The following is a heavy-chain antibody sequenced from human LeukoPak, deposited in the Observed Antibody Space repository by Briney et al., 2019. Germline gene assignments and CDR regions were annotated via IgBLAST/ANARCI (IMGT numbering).Heavy chain of an antibody. J-gene: IGHJ4*02. D-gene: IGHD5-24*01. Sequence: SETLSLTCTVSGGSISSYYWSWIRQPPGKGLEWIAYMYYSGSTNYNPSLKSRVTISVDTSKNQFSLKLSSVTAADTAVYYCARDDGYNFWYFDYWGQGTLVTVSS. CDR2: MYYSGST. CDR3: ARDDGYNFWYFDY. CDR1: GGSISSYY. V-gene: IGHV4-59*01.